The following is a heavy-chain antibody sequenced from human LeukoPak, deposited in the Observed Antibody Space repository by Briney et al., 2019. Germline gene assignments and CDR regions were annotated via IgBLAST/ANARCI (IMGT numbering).Heavy chain of an antibody. CDR3: ARVTVGAVNDY. Sequence: GGSLRLSCAASGFTFRHYNMNWVRQAPGKGLEWVSYISRSSTTIYYADSVKGRFPISRDSAKNSLYLHMNSLRDEDTAVYYCARVTVGAVNDYWGQGTLVTVSS. CDR2: ISRSSTTI. D-gene: IGHD1-26*01. CDR1: GFTFRHYN. V-gene: IGHV3-48*02. J-gene: IGHJ4*02.